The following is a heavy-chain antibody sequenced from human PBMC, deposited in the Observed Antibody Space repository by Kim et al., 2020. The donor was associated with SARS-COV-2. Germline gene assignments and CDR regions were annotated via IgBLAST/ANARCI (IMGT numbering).Heavy chain of an antibody. CDR1: GFTFSSYG. CDR3: AKDRAYYYDSSGYYVDY. D-gene: IGHD3-22*01. CDR2: ISYDGSNK. Sequence: GGSLRLSCAASGFTFSSYGMHWVRQAPGKGLEWVAVISYDGSNKYYADSVKGRFTISRDNSKNTLYLQMNSLRAEDTAVYYCAKDRAYYYDSSGYYVDYCGQGTLVTVSS. V-gene: IGHV3-30*18. J-gene: IGHJ4*02.